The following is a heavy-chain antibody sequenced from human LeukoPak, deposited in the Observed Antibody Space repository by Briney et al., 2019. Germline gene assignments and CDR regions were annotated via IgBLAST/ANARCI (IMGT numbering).Heavy chain of an antibody. CDR1: GFTFSFSE. CDR2: ISSSVSNI. J-gene: IGHJ4*02. CDR3: ASRVNGHFFDY. Sequence: GGSLRLSCAASGFTFSFSEMNWVRQVPGKGLEWVSYISSSVSNIYYADSVKGRFTISRDKAKNSLYLQLNSLGAGDTAVYDCASRVNGHFFDYWGQGTLVTVSS. V-gene: IGHV3-48*03. D-gene: IGHD3-3*02.